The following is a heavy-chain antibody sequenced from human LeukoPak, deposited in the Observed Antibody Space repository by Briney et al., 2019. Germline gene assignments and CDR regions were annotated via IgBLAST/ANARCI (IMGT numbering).Heavy chain of an antibody. Sequence: PGGSLRLSCAASGFTFSSYAMHWVRQAPGKGLEWVAVISYDGSNKYYADSVKGRFTISRDNSKNTLYLQMNSLRAEDTAVYYCARSTAARPIYYYYGMDVWGQGTTVTVSS. CDR1: GFTFSSYA. CDR2: ISYDGSNK. CDR3: ARSTAARPIYYYYGMDV. V-gene: IGHV3-30-3*01. J-gene: IGHJ6*02. D-gene: IGHD6-6*01.